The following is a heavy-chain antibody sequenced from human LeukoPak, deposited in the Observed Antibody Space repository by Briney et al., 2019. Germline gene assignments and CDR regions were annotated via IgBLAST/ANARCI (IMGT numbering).Heavy chain of an antibody. CDR2: IKQDGSEK. CDR3: ARDLDDFWSGPVFGY. Sequence: GGSLRLSCAASGFTFSSYWMSWVCQAPGKGLEWVANIKQDGSEKYYVDSVKGRFTISRDNAKNSLYLQMNSLRAEDTAVYYCARDLDDFWSGPVFGYWGQGTLVTVSS. CDR1: GFTFSSYW. V-gene: IGHV3-7*01. D-gene: IGHD3-3*01. J-gene: IGHJ4*02.